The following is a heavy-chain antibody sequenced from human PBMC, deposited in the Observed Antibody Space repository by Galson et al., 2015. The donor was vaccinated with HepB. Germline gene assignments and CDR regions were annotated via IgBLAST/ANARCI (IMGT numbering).Heavy chain of an antibody. D-gene: IGHD6-19*01. Sequence: SLRLSCAASGFTFRRYTMNWVRQAPGKGLEWVSSISSTGTYIFYADSVKGRFTISRDHAKNSLYLQMNSPRAEDTAVYYCARADSSGWFFFDFWGQGTLVTVSS. CDR2: ISSTGTYI. CDR3: ARADSSGWFFFDF. CDR1: GFTFRRYT. J-gene: IGHJ4*02. V-gene: IGHV3-21*01.